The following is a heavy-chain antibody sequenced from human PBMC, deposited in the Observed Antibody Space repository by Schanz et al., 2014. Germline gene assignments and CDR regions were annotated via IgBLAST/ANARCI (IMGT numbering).Heavy chain of an antibody. CDR2: INSDGTTT. CDR1: GFTFSTYW. CDR3: AKSMYSTSWAFDL. Sequence: EVQLVESGGGLVQPGGSLRLSCAASGFTFSTYWMHWVRQAPGKGLVWVSHINSDGTTTTYADSVKGRFTISRDNSKNTLYVQMNSLRAEDTAVYYCAKSMYSTSWAFDLWGQGAQVTVSS. D-gene: IGHD2-2*01. V-gene: IGHV3-74*01. J-gene: IGHJ4*02.